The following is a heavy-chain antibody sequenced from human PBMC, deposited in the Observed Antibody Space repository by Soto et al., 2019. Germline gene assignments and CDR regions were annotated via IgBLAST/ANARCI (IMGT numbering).Heavy chain of an antibody. CDR1: GGSVSRSSYY. V-gene: IGHV4-39*01. J-gene: IGHJ4*02. CDR3: GRLEGLATISYYFDY. CDR2: VYYSGST. Sequence: SETMSLTCTVSGGSVSRSSYYWGWVRQPPGKGLEWIGSVYYSGSTYYNPSLESRVTISVDKSKNQFSLKLMSLSAADTAVYYCGRLEGLATISYYFDYWGQGALVTVSS. D-gene: IGHD3-9*01.